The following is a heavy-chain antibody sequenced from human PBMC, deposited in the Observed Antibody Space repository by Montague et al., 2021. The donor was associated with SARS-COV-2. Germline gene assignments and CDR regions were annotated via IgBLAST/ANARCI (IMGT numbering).Heavy chain of an antibody. CDR1: GDSISTSY. D-gene: IGHD3-22*01. CDR3: ARADRRSTDTTHLTYYKGMVL. V-gene: IGHV4-59*01. CDR2: IYYSGRT. Sequence: SETLSLTCTVPGDSISTSYWAWIRQPPGKGLEWIGYIYYSGRTSYNSSLKSRVTISVDTSKNQFSLNLSSVTAADTAVYFCARADRRSTDTTHLTYYKGMVLWGQGTTVTVSS. J-gene: IGHJ6*02.